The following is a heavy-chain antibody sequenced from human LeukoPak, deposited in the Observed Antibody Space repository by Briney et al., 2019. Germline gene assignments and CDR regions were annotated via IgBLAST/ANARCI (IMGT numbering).Heavy chain of an antibody. CDR2: ISYDGSNK. CDR3: ARDGYSSSWYYFDY. CDR1: GFTFSSYA. Sequence: GRSLRLSCAASGFTFSSYAMHWVRQAPGKGLEWVAVISYDGSNKYYADSVKGRFTISRDNSKNTLYLQMNSLRAEDTAVYYCARDGYSSSWYYFDYWGQGTLVTVPS. D-gene: IGHD6-13*01. J-gene: IGHJ4*02. V-gene: IGHV3-30*04.